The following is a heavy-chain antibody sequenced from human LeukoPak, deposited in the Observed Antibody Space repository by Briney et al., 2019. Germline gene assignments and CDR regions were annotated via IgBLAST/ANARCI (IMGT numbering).Heavy chain of an antibody. D-gene: IGHD4-17*01. CDR2: ISSSSSYI. CDR3: ARLPDYGDLSWGDY. J-gene: IGHJ4*02. CDR1: GFTFSSYS. V-gene: IGHV3-21*01. Sequence: PGGSLRLSCAASGFTFSSYSMNWVRQAPGKGLEWVSSISSSSSYIYYADSVKGRFTISRDNAKNSLYLQMSSLRAEDTAVYYCARLPDYGDLSWGDYWGQGTLVTVSS.